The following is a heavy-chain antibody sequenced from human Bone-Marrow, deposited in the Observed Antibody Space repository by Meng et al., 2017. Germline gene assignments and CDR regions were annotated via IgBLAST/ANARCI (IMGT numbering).Heavy chain of an antibody. J-gene: IGHJ4*02. D-gene: IGHD5-18*01. CDR2: ISSTGGST. CDR3: ARYPVMVEPSFDY. V-gene: IGHV3-64*02. CDR1: GFTFSSYA. Sequence: GGSLRLSCAASGFTFSSYAMHWVRQAPGKGLEYVSAISSTGGSTYYADSVKGRFTISRDNSKNTLYRQMGSLRAEDMAVYYCARYPVMVEPSFDYWGQGTLVTVSS.